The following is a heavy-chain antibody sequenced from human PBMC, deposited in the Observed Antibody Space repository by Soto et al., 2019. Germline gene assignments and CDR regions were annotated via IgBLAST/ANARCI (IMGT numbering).Heavy chain of an antibody. CDR1: GFALSSYE. CDR2: ISSSGLNI. V-gene: IGHV3-48*03. Sequence: DVQLVESGGGSVRPGGSLNVSCATSGFALSSYEMEWVRQAPGQGLEWVAYISSSGLNIYYADSVKGRFSISRDNAKNLVYLQMHRLRAEDTAIYFCVSHRAYYYDRSGRGSFDSWGQGTQVTVSS. D-gene: IGHD3-22*01. J-gene: IGHJ4*02. CDR3: VSHRAYYYDRSGRGSFDS.